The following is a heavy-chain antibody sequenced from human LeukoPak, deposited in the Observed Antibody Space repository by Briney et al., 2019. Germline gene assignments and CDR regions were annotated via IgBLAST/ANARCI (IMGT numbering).Heavy chain of an antibody. D-gene: IGHD4-23*01. Sequence: GGSLRLPCPASGFTFSSYWMHWVRQAPGKGLVWVSRIKSDGSSTTYADSVKGRFTISRDNAKNTLYLQMNSLRAKDTAVYYCARVGDGGNSGSYDYWGQGTLVTVSS. CDR2: IKSDGSST. CDR3: ARVGDGGNSGSYDY. V-gene: IGHV3-74*01. J-gene: IGHJ4*02. CDR1: GFTFSSYW.